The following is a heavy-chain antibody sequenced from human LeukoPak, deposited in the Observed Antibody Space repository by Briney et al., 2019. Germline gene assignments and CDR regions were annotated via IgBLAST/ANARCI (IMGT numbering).Heavy chain of an antibody. D-gene: IGHD3-9*01. CDR2: INPNSGGT. CDR1: GYTFTGYY. CDR3: ARSYDILTNLDY. J-gene: IGHJ4*02. Sequence: ASVKVSCKASGYTFTGYYMHWVRQAPGQGLEWMGWINPNSGGTNYAQKFQGRVTMTRDTSISTAYMELSRLRSDDTAVYYCARSYDILTNLDYWGQGTLFTVSS. V-gene: IGHV1-2*02.